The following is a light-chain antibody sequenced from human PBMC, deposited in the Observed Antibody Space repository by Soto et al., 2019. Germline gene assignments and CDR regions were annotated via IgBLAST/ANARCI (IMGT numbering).Light chain of an antibody. CDR1: QSLSSSQ. J-gene: IGKJ1*01. CDR3: QQYGSSPRT. V-gene: IGKV3-20*01. Sequence: ERVLTQSPGTPSLSPGERASLSCRASQSLSSSQLAWYQQKPGQAPRLLIHDASSRATGISDRFTGSGSGTDFTLTITTLEPEDFAVYYCQQYGSSPRTFGLGTKVDIK. CDR2: DAS.